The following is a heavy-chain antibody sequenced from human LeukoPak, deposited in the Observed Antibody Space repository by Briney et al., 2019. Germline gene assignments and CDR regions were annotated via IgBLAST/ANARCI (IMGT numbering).Heavy chain of an antibody. CDR1: AFTFSSYW. Sequence: GGSLRLSCAASAFTFSSYWMSWVRQAPGKGLEWVANIKQDGSEKYYLDSVKGRFTISRDNAKNSLYLQMNSLRAEDTAVYYCARDKIVGATYFDYWGQGTLVTVSS. J-gene: IGHJ4*02. D-gene: IGHD1-26*01. V-gene: IGHV3-7*01. CDR2: IKQDGSEK. CDR3: ARDKIVGATYFDY.